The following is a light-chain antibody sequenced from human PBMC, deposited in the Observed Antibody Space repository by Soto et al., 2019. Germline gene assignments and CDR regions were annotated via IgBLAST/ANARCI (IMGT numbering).Light chain of an antibody. J-gene: IGLJ2*01. CDR2: EVS. Sequence: QSVLTQPASVSGSPGQPITISCTGTSSDVGAYNYVSWYQQHPGKAPKLMIYEVSNRPSGVSNRFSGSKSGNTASLTISGLQAEDEADYYCTSYTTSSTVSFGGGTKVTVL. CDR3: TSYTTSSTVS. V-gene: IGLV2-14*01. CDR1: SSDVGAYNY.